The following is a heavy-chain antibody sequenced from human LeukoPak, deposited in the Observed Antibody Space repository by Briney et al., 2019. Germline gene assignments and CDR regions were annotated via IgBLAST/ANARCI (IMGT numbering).Heavy chain of an antibody. D-gene: IGHD6-13*01. CDR3: ARGSRQLALDH. V-gene: IGHV3-30*03. Sequence: GRSLRLSCAASGFTFSPYGMHWVRQAPGKGLEWVAVISYDGSDKYYADSVKGRFTISRDNSKNTLYLHMNSLRPDDTAVYYCARGSRQLALDHWGQGTLVTVSS. CDR1: GFTFSPYG. CDR2: ISYDGSDK. J-gene: IGHJ4*02.